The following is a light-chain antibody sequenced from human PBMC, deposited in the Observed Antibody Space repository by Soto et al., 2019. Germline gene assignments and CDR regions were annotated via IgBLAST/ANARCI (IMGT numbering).Light chain of an antibody. CDR2: WAS. Sequence: DIVMTQSPDSLAVSLGERATINCKSSQSVLYSSNNKNYLAWYQQKPGQPPKLLISWASTRESGVPDRFSGSGSETDFTLTITSXQAEDVAVYYCQQYYNTLYTFGQGTRLEIK. J-gene: IGKJ5*01. CDR3: QQYYNTLYT. CDR1: QSVLYSSNNKNY. V-gene: IGKV4-1*01.